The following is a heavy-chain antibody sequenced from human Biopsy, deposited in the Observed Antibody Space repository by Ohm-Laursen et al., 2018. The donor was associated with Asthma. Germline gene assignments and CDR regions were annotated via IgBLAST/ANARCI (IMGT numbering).Heavy chain of an antibody. CDR2: IYYSGTT. V-gene: IGHV4-39*01. J-gene: IGHJ6*02. Sequence: SETLSLTYSLSSGSGGYMRSGNYYWGWIRQPPGKGLEWIGSIYYSGTTYYNPSLESRVTVSADTPKNQFSLKLTSVTAADTAVYYCVRGSSSWHHGPFHYYYGLDVWGQGTTATVSS. D-gene: IGHD6-13*01. CDR3: VRGSSSWHHGPFHYYYGLDV. CDR1: SGSGGYMRSGNYY.